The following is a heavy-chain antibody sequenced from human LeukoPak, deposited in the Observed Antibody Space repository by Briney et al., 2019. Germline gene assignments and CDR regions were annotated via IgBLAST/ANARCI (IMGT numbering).Heavy chain of an antibody. D-gene: IGHD6-19*01. Sequence: SVKVSCKASGGTFSSYATSWVRQAPGQGLEWMGGIIPIFGTANYAQKFQGRVTITADESTSTAYMELSSLRSEDTAVYYCARDLLAEYYYYGMDVWGQGTTVTVSS. J-gene: IGHJ6*02. CDR2: IIPIFGTA. CDR1: GGTFSSYA. CDR3: ARDLLAEYYYYGMDV. V-gene: IGHV1-69*13.